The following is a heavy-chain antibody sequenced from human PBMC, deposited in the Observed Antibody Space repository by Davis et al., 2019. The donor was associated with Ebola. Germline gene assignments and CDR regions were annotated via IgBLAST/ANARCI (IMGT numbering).Heavy chain of an antibody. CDR1: GASINSNNW. Sequence: MPSETLSLTCAVSGASINSNNWWSWVRQPPGKGLEWIGEIYHSGSTNYNPSLKSRVTISIDKSKNQFSLKLSSVTAADTAVYYCARESSDFWSGYYAGNWFDPWGQGTLVTVSS. CDR3: ARESSDFWSGYYAGNWFDP. J-gene: IGHJ5*02. D-gene: IGHD3-3*01. V-gene: IGHV4-4*02. CDR2: IYHSGST.